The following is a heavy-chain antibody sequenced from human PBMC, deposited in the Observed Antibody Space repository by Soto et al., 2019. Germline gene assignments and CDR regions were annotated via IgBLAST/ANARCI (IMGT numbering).Heavy chain of an antibody. V-gene: IGHV3-30*18. CDR1: GFSFSTYG. Sequence: QVHLEESGGGVVQPGRSLRLSCAASGFSFSTYGMHWVRQAPGKGLEWVAVISHDGGNEYYADSVKGRFTISRDSSKNSVYLLMNNVIAEDTAVYYCAKDPGSGITRGDFDFWGLGTLVTVSS. D-gene: IGHD6-19*01. CDR3: AKDPGSGITRGDFDF. J-gene: IGHJ2*01. CDR2: ISHDGGNE.